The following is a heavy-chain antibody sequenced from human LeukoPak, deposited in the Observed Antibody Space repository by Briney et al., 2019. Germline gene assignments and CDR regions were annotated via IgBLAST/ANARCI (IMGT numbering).Heavy chain of an antibody. CDR2: INPNSGGT. CDR3: ARVGGASSSGYNDAFDI. J-gene: IGHJ3*02. CDR1: GYTFTGYY. V-gene: IGHV1-2*02. Sequence: GASVKVSCKASGYTFTGYYMHWVRQAPGQGLEWMGWINPNSGGTNYAQKFQGRVTITADKSTSTAYMELSSLRSEDTAVYYCARVGGASSSGYNDAFDIWGQGTMVTVSS. D-gene: IGHD3-22*01.